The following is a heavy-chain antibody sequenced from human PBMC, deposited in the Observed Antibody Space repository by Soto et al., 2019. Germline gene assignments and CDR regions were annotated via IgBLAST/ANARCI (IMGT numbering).Heavy chain of an antibody. CDR3: ARYCSGGSCYPPYYYYYMDV. CDR1: GFTFSSYW. J-gene: IGHJ6*03. V-gene: IGHV3-7*01. CDR2: IKQDGSDK. Sequence: GGSLRLSCAASGFTFSSYWMSWVRQAPGKGLEWVATIKQDGSDKYYVDSVKGRFSISRDNAKNSLYLQMDSLRAEDTAVYYCARYCSGGSCYPPYYYYYMDVWGKGTTVTVSS. D-gene: IGHD2-15*01.